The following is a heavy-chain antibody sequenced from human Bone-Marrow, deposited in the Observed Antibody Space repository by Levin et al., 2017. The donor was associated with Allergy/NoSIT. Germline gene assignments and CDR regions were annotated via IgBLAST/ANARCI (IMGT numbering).Heavy chain of an antibody. CDR2: IYYSGST. CDR3: ARGGDYYGSGSYHLDY. J-gene: IGHJ4*02. Sequence: PSETLSLTCTVSGGSISSSGHYWSWIRQHPGKGLECIGYIYYSGSTYYNPSLKSRATISLDTSKSQFSLELTSVTAADTAVYYCARGGDYYGSGSYHLDYWGQGTLVTVSS. V-gene: IGHV4-31*03. CDR1: GGSISSSGHY. D-gene: IGHD3-10*01.